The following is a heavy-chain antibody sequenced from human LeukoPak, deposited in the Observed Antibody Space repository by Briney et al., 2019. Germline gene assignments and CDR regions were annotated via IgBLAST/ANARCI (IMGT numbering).Heavy chain of an antibody. CDR3: ARDTVYSGSYSAALD. Sequence: GASVKVSCKASGGTFSKYTISWVRQRPGQGLEWMGGITPLFGTANYAQKFQGRVTITADESASTAYMELSSLRSEDTAVYYCARDTVYSGSYSAALDWGQGTLVTVSS. CDR2: ITPLFGTA. CDR1: GGTFSKYT. V-gene: IGHV1-69*13. J-gene: IGHJ4*02. D-gene: IGHD1-26*01.